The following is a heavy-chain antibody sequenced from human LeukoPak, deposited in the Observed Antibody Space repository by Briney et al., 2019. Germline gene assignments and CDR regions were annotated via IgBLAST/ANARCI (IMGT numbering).Heavy chain of an antibody. D-gene: IGHD3-22*01. CDR1: GFTFSSYS. J-gene: IGHJ4*02. CDR3: ARDRGYYHSSGSFDY. Sequence: GGSLSLSCAASGFTFSSYSMNWVRQAPGKALEWVSSISSSSSYIYYADSVKARFAISRHNAKNSLYLQMNSLRPEDTAVYYCARDRGYYHSSGSFDYGGQGTLVSVSS. CDR2: ISSSSSYI. V-gene: IGHV3-21*01.